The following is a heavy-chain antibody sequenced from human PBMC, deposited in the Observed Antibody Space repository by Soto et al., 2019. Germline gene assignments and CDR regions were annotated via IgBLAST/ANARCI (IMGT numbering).Heavy chain of an antibody. Sequence: EVQLLESGGGLVQPGGSLRLSCAASGFTFSSYAMSWVRQAPGKGLEWVSAISGSGGSTYYADSVKGRFTISRDNSKSTVYLQMNRLGAEDTAVYYCATPGGSYYSPLDYWGQGTLVTVSS. CDR2: ISGSGGST. D-gene: IGHD1-26*01. CDR3: ATPGGSYYSPLDY. CDR1: GFTFSSYA. J-gene: IGHJ4*02. V-gene: IGHV3-23*01.